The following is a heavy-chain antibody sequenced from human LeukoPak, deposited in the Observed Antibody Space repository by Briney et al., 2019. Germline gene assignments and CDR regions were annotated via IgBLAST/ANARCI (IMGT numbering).Heavy chain of an antibody. V-gene: IGHV3-53*01. CDR1: GFPVSSNY. CDR3: AREVCLDY. CDR2: IYSGGST. D-gene: IGHD3-10*02. Sequence: GSLSLSCSASGFPVSSNYLSWVRQAPGKGREWVSVIYSGGSTYYADSVKGRFTISRDNSKNTLYLQMNSLRAEDTAVYYCAREVCLDYWGQGTLVTVSS. J-gene: IGHJ4*02.